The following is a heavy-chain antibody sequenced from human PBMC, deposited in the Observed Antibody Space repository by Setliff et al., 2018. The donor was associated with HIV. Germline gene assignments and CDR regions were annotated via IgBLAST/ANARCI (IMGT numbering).Heavy chain of an antibody. J-gene: IGHJ4*02. CDR3: ARSVRGALYFDF. CDR2: IDSSSTFI. Sequence: LRLSCAASGFTFSTYSMHWVRQAPGKGLEWVSSIDSSSTFIYYADSVEGRFTISRDNAKNSLYLQMNSLRGEDTALYYCARSVRGALYFDFWGQGTLVTV. D-gene: IGHD2-8*01. V-gene: IGHV3-21*01. CDR1: GFTFSTYS.